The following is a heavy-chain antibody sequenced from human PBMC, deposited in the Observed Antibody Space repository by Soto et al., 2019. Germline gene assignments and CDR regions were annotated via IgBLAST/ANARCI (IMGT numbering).Heavy chain of an antibody. J-gene: IGHJ4*02. Sequence: SETLSLTCTVSGGSISSSSYYWGWIRQPPGKGLEWIGSIYYSGSTYYNPSLKSRVTISVDTSKNQFSLKLSSVTAADPAVYYCARLSSGSYYQYYFDYWGQGTLVTVSS. CDR3: ARLSSGSYYQYYFDY. CDR1: GGSISSSSYY. V-gene: IGHV4-39*01. CDR2: IYYSGST. D-gene: IGHD1-26*01.